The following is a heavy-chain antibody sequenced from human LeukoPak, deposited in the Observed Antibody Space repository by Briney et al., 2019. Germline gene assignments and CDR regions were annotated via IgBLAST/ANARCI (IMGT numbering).Heavy chain of an antibody. D-gene: IGHD2-15*01. CDR2: IYYSGST. CDR1: GGSISGYY. J-gene: IGHJ4*02. Sequence: SETLSLTCTVSGGSISGYYWSWIRQPPGKGLEWIGYIYYSGSTYYNPSLKSRVTISVDTSKNQFSLKLSSVTAADTAVYYCARDVGYCSGGSCFPLDYWGQGTLVTVSS. CDR3: ARDVGYCSGGSCFPLDY. V-gene: IGHV4-59*04.